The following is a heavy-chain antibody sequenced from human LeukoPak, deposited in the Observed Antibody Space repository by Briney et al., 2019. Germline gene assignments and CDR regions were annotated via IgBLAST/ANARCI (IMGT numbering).Heavy chain of an antibody. D-gene: IGHD3-22*01. CDR3: ATAAEIYYYDTGGI. V-gene: IGHV1-24*01. CDR2: FDPEADET. Sequence: ASVKVSCKVFGSTLTQLSVHWVRQAPGKGLEWMGGFDPEADETVYAQNFHGRVTVTDDTTSDTTYMELSSLRSEDTAVYYCATAAEIYYYDTGGIWGQGTMVTVSS. CDR1: GSTLTQLS. J-gene: IGHJ3*02.